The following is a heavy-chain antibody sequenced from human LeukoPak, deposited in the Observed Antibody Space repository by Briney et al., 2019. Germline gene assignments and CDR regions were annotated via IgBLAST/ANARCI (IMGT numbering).Heavy chain of an antibody. Sequence: GGSLRHSCAASGFIFSDYYMSWIRQAPGKGLEWLSYISSSSIYTNYADSVKGRFTISRDNAKNSLYLQMNSLRAEDTAVYYCARGGYYDSLTGYPVDYRGQGTLVTVSS. V-gene: IGHV3-11*05. CDR1: GFIFSDYY. D-gene: IGHD3-9*01. J-gene: IGHJ4*02. CDR2: ISSSSIYT. CDR3: ARGGYYDSLTGYPVDY.